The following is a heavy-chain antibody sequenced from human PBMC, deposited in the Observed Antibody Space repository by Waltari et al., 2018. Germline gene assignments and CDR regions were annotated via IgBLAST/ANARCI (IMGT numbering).Heavy chain of an antibody. CDR3: ARSRGQQSGFGY. V-gene: IGHV3-7*01. Sequence: EVLLVESGGGLVQPGGSLRLSCAASGFTFSVSWMSWLRQAPGKGLEWVASIKQDGSEKSYVDSVKGRFTVSADNAKNSLSLQMNSLRADDTAVYYCARSRGQQSGFGYWGQGTLVTVSS. CDR2: IKQDGSEK. J-gene: IGHJ4*02. CDR1: GFTFSVSW.